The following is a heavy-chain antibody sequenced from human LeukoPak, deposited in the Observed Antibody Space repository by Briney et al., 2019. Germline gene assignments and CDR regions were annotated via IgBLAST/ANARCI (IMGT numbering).Heavy chain of an antibody. CDR3: ARALNPLPGTYYFDY. Sequence: PSGTLSLTCAVSGGSISSSNWWSWVRQPPGKGLEWIGEIYHSGSTNYNPSLKSRVTISVDKSKNQFSLKLSSVTAADTAVYYCARALNPLPGTYYFDYWGQGTLVTVSS. D-gene: IGHD2-15*01. J-gene: IGHJ4*02. V-gene: IGHV4-4*02. CDR1: GGSISSSNW. CDR2: IYHSGST.